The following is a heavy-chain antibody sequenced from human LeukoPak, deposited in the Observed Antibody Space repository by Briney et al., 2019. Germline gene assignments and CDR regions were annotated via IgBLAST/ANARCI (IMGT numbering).Heavy chain of an antibody. CDR1: GFTFSHHG. CDR2: IRFDGSNK. V-gene: IGHV3-30*02. Sequence: GGSLRLSCAASGFTFSHHGMHWVRQAPGKGLEWVAFIRFDGSNKYYRDSVKGRFTISRDNSKNTLYLQLDYLRTEDTAVYYCAKEPKEWELPDYWGQGTLVTVSS. CDR3: AKEPKEWELPDY. D-gene: IGHD1-26*01. J-gene: IGHJ4*02.